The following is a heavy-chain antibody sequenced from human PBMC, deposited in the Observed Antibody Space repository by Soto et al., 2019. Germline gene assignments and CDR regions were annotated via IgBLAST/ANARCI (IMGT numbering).Heavy chain of an antibody. V-gene: IGHV4-61*01. CDR2: IYYSGST. Sequence: PSETLSLTCTVSGGSVSSGSYYWSWIRQPPGKGLEWIGYIYYSGSTNYNPSLKSRVTISVDTSKNQFSLKLSSVTAADTAVYYCARARAAHQPFDYWGQGTLVTSPQ. CDR1: GGSVSSGSYY. D-gene: IGHD6-6*01. CDR3: ARARAAHQPFDY. J-gene: IGHJ4*02.